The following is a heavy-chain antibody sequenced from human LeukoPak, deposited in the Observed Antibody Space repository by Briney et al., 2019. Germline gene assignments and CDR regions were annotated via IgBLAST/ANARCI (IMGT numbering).Heavy chain of an antibody. CDR1: GYTFTSYG. V-gene: IGHV1-69*06. CDR3: ARSQRGELLLLDFIYYFDY. CDR2: IIPIFGTA. J-gene: IGHJ4*02. D-gene: IGHD1-26*01. Sequence: ASVKVSCKASGYTFTSYGISWVRQAPGQGLEWMGGIIPIFGTANYAQKFQGRVTITADKSTSTAYMELSSLRSEDTAVYYCARSQRGELLLLDFIYYFDYWGQGTLVTVSS.